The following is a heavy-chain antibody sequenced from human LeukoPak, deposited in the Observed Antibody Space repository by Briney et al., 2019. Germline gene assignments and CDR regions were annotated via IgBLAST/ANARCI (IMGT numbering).Heavy chain of an antibody. CDR3: ARVRASVRYYFDY. D-gene: IGHD3-10*01. CDR1: GGSISSYY. J-gene: IGHJ4*02. V-gene: IGHV4-59*01. Sequence: KPSETLSLTCTVSGGSISSYYWSWIRQPPGKGLEWIGYIYYSGSTNYSPSLKSRVTISVDTSKNQFSLKLSSVTAADTAVYYCARVRASVRYYFDYWGQGTLVTVSS. CDR2: IYYSGST.